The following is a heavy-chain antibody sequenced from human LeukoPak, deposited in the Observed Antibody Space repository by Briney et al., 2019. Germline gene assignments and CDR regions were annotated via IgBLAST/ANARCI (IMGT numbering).Heavy chain of an antibody. CDR3: ARQTAVAAGYYFDY. D-gene: IGHD6-19*01. CDR1: GGSITSSHHY. Sequence: SETLSLTCTVSGGSITSSHHYWGWIRQPPGKGLEWIGRIYYSGNPYSNPSLKSRLTISVDTSKNQFSLKLTSVTAADAAVYYCARQTAVAAGYYFDYWGPGTLVTVSS. V-gene: IGHV4-39*01. CDR2: IYYSGNP. J-gene: IGHJ4*02.